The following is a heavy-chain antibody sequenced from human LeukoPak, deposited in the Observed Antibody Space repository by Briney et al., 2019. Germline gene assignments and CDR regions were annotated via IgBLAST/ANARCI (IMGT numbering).Heavy chain of an antibody. D-gene: IGHD3-10*01. CDR2: IYYSGST. Sequence: SETLSLTCTVSGGSISTYYWSWIRQPPGKGLEWIGYIYYSGSTNYNPSLKSRVTISVDTSKNQFSLKLSSVTAADTAVYYCARAHHASGSFFDYWGQGTLVTVSS. V-gene: IGHV4-59*01. CDR3: ARAHHASGSFFDY. CDR1: GGSISTYY. J-gene: IGHJ4*02.